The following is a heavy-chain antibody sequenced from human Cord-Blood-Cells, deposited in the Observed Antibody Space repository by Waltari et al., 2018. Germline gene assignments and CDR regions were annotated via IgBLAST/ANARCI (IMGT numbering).Heavy chain of an antibody. V-gene: IGHV1-69*01. CDR2: IIPIVVTA. D-gene: IGHD7-27*01. J-gene: IGHJ3*02. CDR3: ARGGTGDPEDAFDI. Sequence: VQSQVQLVQSGAEVKVSCKASGGTFSSYAISRVRQAPGQGLEWVGGIIPIVVTANYAQKFQGRVTMTADESTSTAYMELSSLRSEDTAVYYCARGGTGDPEDAFDIWGQGTMVTVSS. CDR1: GGTFSSYA.